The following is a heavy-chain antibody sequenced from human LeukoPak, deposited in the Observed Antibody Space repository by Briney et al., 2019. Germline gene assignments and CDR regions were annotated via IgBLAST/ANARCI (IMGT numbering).Heavy chain of an antibody. J-gene: IGHJ5*02. Sequence: ASVKVSCKASSYTFTRYGISWVRQAPGQGLEWMGWISGYNGNTNYAQKFQGRVSMTADTSTSTAYMELRSLRSDDTAVYYCARDNSVRDEAWWFNPWGQGTLVTVSS. CDR3: ARDNSVRDEAWWFNP. V-gene: IGHV1-18*01. CDR2: ISGYNGNT. CDR1: SYTFTRYG. D-gene: IGHD5-24*01.